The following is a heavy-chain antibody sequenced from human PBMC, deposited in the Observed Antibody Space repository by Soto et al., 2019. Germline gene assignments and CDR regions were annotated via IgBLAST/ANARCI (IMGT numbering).Heavy chain of an antibody. J-gene: IGHJ4*02. V-gene: IGHV3-23*01. CDR1: GFTSMNCA. CDR3: AKYRCPRSTTRAWTN. CDR2: IGSSGATT. Sequence: GGSLRLSWVASGFTSMNCAVSWVRQAPGDGLEWASTIGSSGATTSYAYSVKGRFTISRDNSGNTLFLLMTGLRVGDTAVYYCAKYRCPRSTTRAWTNWGQGTRVTVAS. D-gene: IGHD2-2*01.